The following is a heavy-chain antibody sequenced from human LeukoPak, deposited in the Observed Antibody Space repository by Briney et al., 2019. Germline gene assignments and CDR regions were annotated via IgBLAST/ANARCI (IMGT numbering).Heavy chain of an antibody. CDR1: GYTFTSYA. Sequence: ASVKVSCKASGYTFTSYAMHWVRQAPGQRLEWMGWINAGNGNTKYSQKFQGRVTITRDTSASTAYMELSSLRTEDTAVYYCAREDTMVRGVPLGYFDYWGQGTLVTVSS. J-gene: IGHJ4*02. V-gene: IGHV1-3*01. CDR2: INAGNGNT. D-gene: IGHD3-10*01. CDR3: AREDTMVRGVPLGYFDY.